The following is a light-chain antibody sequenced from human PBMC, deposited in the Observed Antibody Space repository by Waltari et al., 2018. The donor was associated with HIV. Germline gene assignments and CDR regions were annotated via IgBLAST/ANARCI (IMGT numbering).Light chain of an antibody. Sequence: QSALTQSRPVSGSPGPSLTISLAGTSNDDGAYHYFSWYQQHPGRAPRLLIFDLIKRPPGVPDRFSGSKSGNTASLTISGLQAEDEADYYCCSSAGRYIFVFGTGTKVTVL. CDR3: CSSAGRYIFV. CDR1: SNDDGAYHY. V-gene: IGLV2-11*01. J-gene: IGLJ1*01. CDR2: DLI.